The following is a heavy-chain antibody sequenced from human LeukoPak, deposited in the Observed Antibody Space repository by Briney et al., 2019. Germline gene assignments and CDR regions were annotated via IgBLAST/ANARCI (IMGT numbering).Heavy chain of an antibody. CDR1: GYTFTSYD. D-gene: IGHD6-19*01. J-gene: IGHJ3*02. CDR3: ARQFLGGWYNEGGAFDI. V-gene: IGHV1-8*03. CDR2: MNPNSGNT. Sequence: ASVKVSCKASGYTFTSYDINWVRQATGQGLEWMGWMNPNSGNTGYAQKFQGRVTITRNTSISTAYMELSSLRSEDTAVYYCARQFLGGWYNEGGAFDIWGQGTMVTVSS.